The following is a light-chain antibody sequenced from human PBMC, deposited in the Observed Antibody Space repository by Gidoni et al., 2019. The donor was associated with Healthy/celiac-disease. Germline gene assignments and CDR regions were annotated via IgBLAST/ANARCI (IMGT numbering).Light chain of an antibody. CDR3: QQRSNWPPT. CDR2: DAP. J-gene: IGKJ4*01. CDR1: QSVSSY. Sequence: EIVLTQSPATLSLSPGERATLSCRASQSVSSYLAWYQQQPGQAPRLLIYDAPNRATGIPPRFSGRGSGTDFTLTISSLEPEDFAVYYCQQRSNWPPTFGGGTKVEIK. V-gene: IGKV3-11*01.